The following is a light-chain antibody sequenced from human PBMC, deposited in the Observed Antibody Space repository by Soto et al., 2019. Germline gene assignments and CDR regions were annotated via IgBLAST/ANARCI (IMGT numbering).Light chain of an antibody. J-gene: IGLJ6*01. CDR1: SGYSNYK. CDR2: VGTGGIVG. V-gene: IGLV9-49*01. CDR3: GADHGSGSNPLNV. Sequence: QAVVTQPPSASASLGASVTLTCTLSSGYSNYKVDWYQQRPGKGPRFVMRVGTGGIVGSKGDGIPDRFSVLGSGLNRYLTIKNIQEEDESDYHCGADHGSGSNPLNVFGSGTKLTVL.